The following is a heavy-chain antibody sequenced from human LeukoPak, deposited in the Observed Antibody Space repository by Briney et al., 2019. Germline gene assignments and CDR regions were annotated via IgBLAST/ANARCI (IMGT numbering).Heavy chain of an antibody. J-gene: IGHJ5*02. CDR3: ARDNSDGPDQYWWFDP. D-gene: IGHD2-8*02. Sequence: GGSLRLSCAASGFTFSSYGMQWVRQAPGKGLEWVAYIRSDGSDKYYADSVKGRFTISRDNSKNTLYLQMTSLRAEDTAVYYCARDNSDGPDQYWWFDPWGQGTLVTVSS. CDR2: IRSDGSDK. CDR1: GFTFSSYG. V-gene: IGHV3-30*02.